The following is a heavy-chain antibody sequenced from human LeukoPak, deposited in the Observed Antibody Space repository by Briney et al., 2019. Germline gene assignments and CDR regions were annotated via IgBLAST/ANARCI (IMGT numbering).Heavy chain of an antibody. Sequence: GGSLRLSCAASGFTFSSYAMSWVRQAPGKGLEWVSAISGSGGSTYYADSVKGWFTISRDNSKNTLYLQMNSLRAEDTAVYYCAKVGRSYVHAFDIWGQGTMVTVSS. V-gene: IGHV3-23*01. CDR3: AKVGRSYVHAFDI. CDR2: ISGSGGST. D-gene: IGHD1-26*01. J-gene: IGHJ3*02. CDR1: GFTFSSYA.